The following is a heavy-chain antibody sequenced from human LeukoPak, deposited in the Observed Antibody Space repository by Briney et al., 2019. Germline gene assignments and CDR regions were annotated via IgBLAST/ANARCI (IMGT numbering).Heavy chain of an antibody. CDR3: AREMKYYYDSSGHGWFDP. J-gene: IGHJ5*02. Sequence: GGSLRLSCAASGFTFSSYAMHWVRQTPGKGLEWVAVISYDGSNKYYADSVKGRFTISRDNAKNSLYLQMNSLRAEDTAVYYCAREMKYYYDSSGHGWFDPWGQGTLVTVSS. CDR1: GFTFSSYA. CDR2: ISYDGSNK. D-gene: IGHD3-22*01. V-gene: IGHV3-30*04.